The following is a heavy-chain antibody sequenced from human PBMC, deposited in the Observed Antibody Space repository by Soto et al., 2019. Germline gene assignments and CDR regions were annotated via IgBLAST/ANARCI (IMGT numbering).Heavy chain of an antibody. Sequence: PSETLSLTCAVSGYSISSGYYWGWTRQPPGKGLEWIGSIYHSGSTYYNPSLKSRVTISVDTSKNQFSLKLSSVTAADTAVYYCARATTYYDFWSGYSPFQDWFDPWGQGTLVTVSS. D-gene: IGHD3-3*01. CDR2: IYHSGST. V-gene: IGHV4-38-2*01. CDR3: ARATTYYDFWSGYSPFQDWFDP. CDR1: GYSISSGYY. J-gene: IGHJ5*02.